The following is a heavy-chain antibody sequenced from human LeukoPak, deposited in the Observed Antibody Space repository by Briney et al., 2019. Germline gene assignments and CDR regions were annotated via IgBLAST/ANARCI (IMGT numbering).Heavy chain of an antibody. CDR1: GFTFSSYA. D-gene: IGHD4-17*01. CDR2: ISYDGSNK. CDR3: AGGMTTVTTSTY. V-gene: IGHV3-30-3*01. Sequence: PGGSLRLSCAASGFTFSSYAMHWVRQAPGKGLEWVAVISYDGSNKYYADSVKGRFTISRDNSKNTLYLQMNSLRAEDTAVYYCAGGMTTVTTSTYWGQGTLVTVSS. J-gene: IGHJ4*02.